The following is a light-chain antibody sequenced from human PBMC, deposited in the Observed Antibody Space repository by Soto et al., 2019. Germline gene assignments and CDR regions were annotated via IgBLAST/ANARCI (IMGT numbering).Light chain of an antibody. CDR2: EVS. J-gene: IGLJ2*01. CDR1: SSDVGAYNY. V-gene: IGLV2-14*01. CDR3: SSYTSTGTVV. Sequence: QSALTQPASVSGSPGQSITISCTGTSSDVGAYNYVSWYQQYPGKAPKLMISEVSIRPSGVSNRFSGSKSGNTASLTISGVQAEDEANYYCSSYTSTGTVVFGGGTKVTVL.